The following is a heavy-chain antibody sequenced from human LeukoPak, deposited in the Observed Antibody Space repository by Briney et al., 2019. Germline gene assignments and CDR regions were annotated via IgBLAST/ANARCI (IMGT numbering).Heavy chain of an antibody. CDR1: DDSISSSSSY. Sequence: PSETLSLTCTVSDDSISSSSSYWGWIRQPPGKGLEWIGSIYYSGSTYYSPSLKSRVTISVDTSKNQFSLKLSSVTAADTAVYYCASGTRAAGTIYWGQGTLVTVSS. CDR3: ASGTRAAGTIY. V-gene: IGHV4-39*01. D-gene: IGHD6-13*01. J-gene: IGHJ4*02. CDR2: IYYSGST.